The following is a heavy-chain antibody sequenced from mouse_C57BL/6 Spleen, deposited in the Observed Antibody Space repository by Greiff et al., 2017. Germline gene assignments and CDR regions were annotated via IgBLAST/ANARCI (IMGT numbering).Heavy chain of an antibody. CDR3: TTYDYGSSPWYFDV. D-gene: IGHD1-1*01. V-gene: IGHV14-4*01. CDR2: IDPENGDT. CDR1: GFNIKDDY. Sequence: VQLQQSGAELVRPGASVKLSCTASGFNIKDDYMHWVKQRPEQGLEWIGWIDPENGDTEYASKFQGKATITADTSSNTAYLQLSSLTSEDTAVYYCTTYDYGSSPWYFDVWGTGTTVTVSS. J-gene: IGHJ1*03.